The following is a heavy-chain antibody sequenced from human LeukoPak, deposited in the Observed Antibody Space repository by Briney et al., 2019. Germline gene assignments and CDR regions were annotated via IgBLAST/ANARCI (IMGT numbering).Heavy chain of an antibody. CDR1: GGSISSGGYY. CDR2: IYYSGST. Sequence: SETLSLTCTVSGGSISSGGYYWSWIRQHPGKGLEWIGYIYYSGSTYYNPSLKSRVTISVDTSKNQFSLKLSSVTAADTAVYYCARDRSNLSYYYYYGMDVWGQGTTVTVSS. CDR3: ARDRSNLSYYYYYGMDV. J-gene: IGHJ6*02. V-gene: IGHV4-31*03. D-gene: IGHD4-11*01.